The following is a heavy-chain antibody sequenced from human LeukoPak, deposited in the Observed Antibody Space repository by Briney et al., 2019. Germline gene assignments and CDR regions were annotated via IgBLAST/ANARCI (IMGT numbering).Heavy chain of an antibody. D-gene: IGHD2-21*02. CDR1: X. Sequence: XWXXIXQXXXXXXXXXGXXNHXGSTNYNPSLKSRVTISVDTSKNQFSLKLSSVTAADTAVYYCARASIVVVTAIRFHRGWFDPWGQGTLVTVSS. J-gene: IGHJ5*02. CDR3: ARASIVVVTAIRFHRGWFDP. V-gene: IGHV4-34*01. CDR2: XNHXGST.